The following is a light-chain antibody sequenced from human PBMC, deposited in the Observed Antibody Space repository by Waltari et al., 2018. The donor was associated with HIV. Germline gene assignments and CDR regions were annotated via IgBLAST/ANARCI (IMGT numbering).Light chain of an antibody. CDR1: QGVGSY. J-gene: IGKJ4*01. Sequence: IQLTQSPSFLSASVGDTVRITCRATQGVGSYLAWYQKKPGRPPNLLIYAVSVLQSGVPSRFSASGSVTEFTLTISGLQPEDLATYYCQQLKSYPVTFGGGTEVDSK. CDR2: AVS. CDR3: QQLKSYPVT. V-gene: IGKV1-9*01.